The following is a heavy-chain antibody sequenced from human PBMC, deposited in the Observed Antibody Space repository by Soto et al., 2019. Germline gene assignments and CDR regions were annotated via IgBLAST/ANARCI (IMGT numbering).Heavy chain of an antibody. V-gene: IGHV3-7*01. CDR2: IKEDGSDK. CDR1: GFTFSSYW. CDR3: ARDGEGDYNDFDY. Sequence: EVQLVESGGGLVQPGGSLRLSCAASGFTFSSYWMSWVRQAPGKRLEWVANIKEDGSDKYYVGSVKGRFTISRDNAKSALYLQMDSLRGEDTAVYYCARDGEGDYNDFDYWGQGTLVTVSS. J-gene: IGHJ4*02. D-gene: IGHD1-1*01.